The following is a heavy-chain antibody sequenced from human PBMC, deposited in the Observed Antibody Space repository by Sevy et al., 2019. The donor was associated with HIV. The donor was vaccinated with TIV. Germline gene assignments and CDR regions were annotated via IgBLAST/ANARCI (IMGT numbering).Heavy chain of an antibody. CDR2: LSSNGDNA. Sequence: GGSLRLSCAASGFTFRTYALHWVRLAPGRGLEWLALLSSNGDNAVYANSLRGRLTVSRDNCMNTLSLQMSSLTAEDTAVYYCARGPEWELTSFLSHWGQGTLVTVSS. V-gene: IGHV3-30-3*01. CDR1: GFTFRTYA. CDR3: ARGPEWELTSFLSH. J-gene: IGHJ4*02. D-gene: IGHD1-26*01.